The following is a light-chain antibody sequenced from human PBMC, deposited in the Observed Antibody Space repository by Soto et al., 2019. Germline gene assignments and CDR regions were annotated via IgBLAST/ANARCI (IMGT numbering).Light chain of an antibody. CDR2: AAS. CDR3: QQFYFFPLT. J-gene: IGKJ4*01. Sequence: MTESLSYVVTSVGGTITIICRASQGIGGWLAWYQQKPGKAPQYLIHAASILESGVPSRFSGSGSGTEFILTISSLQSEDFAAYFCQQFYFFPLTFGGGTKVDI. V-gene: IGKV1-12*01. CDR1: QGIGGW.